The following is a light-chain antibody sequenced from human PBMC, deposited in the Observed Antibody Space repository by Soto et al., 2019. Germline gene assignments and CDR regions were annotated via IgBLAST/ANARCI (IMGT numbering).Light chain of an antibody. Sequence: EVVMTQSPDSLSVSPGEGVTLSRRASQSVGSNLAWYQQKRGQVPRLLIYGASTRATGISVRFSGSGSGTEFTLAISSLQSEDFAVYYCQQYNDWPITFGGGTTVDIK. CDR1: QSVGSN. CDR2: GAS. V-gene: IGKV3-15*01. CDR3: QQYNDWPIT. J-gene: IGKJ4*01.